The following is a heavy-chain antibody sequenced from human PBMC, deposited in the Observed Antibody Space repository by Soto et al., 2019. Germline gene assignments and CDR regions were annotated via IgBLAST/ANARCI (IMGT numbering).Heavy chain of an antibody. V-gene: IGHV3-30*03. CDR3: ARWGTTGGLDF. CDR1: GFTFRSFV. Sequence: QVQLVESGGGVVQPGTSLRLSCVGSGFTFRSFVIHWVRQAPGKGLEWVALTSYDGSNTYYGDSVKGRFTISRDNSKNTVDQQMDSLRVEDTALYYCARWGTTGGLDFWGQGTLVSVSS. CDR2: TSYDGSNT. D-gene: IGHD3-16*01. J-gene: IGHJ4*02.